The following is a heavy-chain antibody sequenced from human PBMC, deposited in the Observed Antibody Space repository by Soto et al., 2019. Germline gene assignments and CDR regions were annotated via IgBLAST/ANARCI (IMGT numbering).Heavy chain of an antibody. Sequence: ASVKVSCKASGYTFTSHGISWVRQAPGQGLEWMGWISAYNGNTNYAQKLQGRVTMTTDTSTSTAYMELRSLRSDDTAVYYCARDRAVFWSGYYTATDAFDIWGQGTMVTVSS. CDR2: ISAYNGNT. CDR1: GYTFTSHG. CDR3: ARDRAVFWSGYYTATDAFDI. D-gene: IGHD3-3*01. V-gene: IGHV1-18*01. J-gene: IGHJ3*02.